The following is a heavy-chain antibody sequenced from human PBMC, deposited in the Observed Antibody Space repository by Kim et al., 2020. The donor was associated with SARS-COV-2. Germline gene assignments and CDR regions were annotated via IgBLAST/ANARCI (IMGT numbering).Heavy chain of an antibody. Sequence: GGSLRLSCAASGFTFSNAWMSWVRQAPGKGLEWVGRIKSKTDGGTTDYAAPVKGRFTISRDDSKNTLYLQMNSLKTEDTAVYYCTTGVWYYYGSGSHPLLDYFDYWGQGTLVTVSS. CDR2: IKSKTDGGTT. CDR3: TTGVWYYYGSGSHPLLDYFDY. J-gene: IGHJ4*02. V-gene: IGHV3-15*01. D-gene: IGHD3-10*01. CDR1: GFTFSNAW.